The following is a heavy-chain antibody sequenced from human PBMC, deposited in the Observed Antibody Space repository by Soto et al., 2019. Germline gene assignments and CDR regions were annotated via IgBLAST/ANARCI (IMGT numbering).Heavy chain of an antibody. J-gene: IGHJ6*02. CDR1: GGTFSSYA. CDR3: ARGVAGTWDDYYYYRMDF. CDR2: IIPIFGTA. V-gene: IGHV1-69*13. D-gene: IGHD6-19*01. Sequence: ASVKVSCKASGGTFSSYAISWVRQAPGQGLEWMGGIIPIFGTANYAQKFQGRVTITADESTSTAYMELSSLRSEDTAVYYCARGVAGTWDDYYYYRMDFWGQGTTVIVSS.